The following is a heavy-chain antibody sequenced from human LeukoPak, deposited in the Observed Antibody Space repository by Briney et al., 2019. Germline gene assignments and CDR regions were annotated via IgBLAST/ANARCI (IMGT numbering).Heavy chain of an antibody. V-gene: IGHV4-34*01. D-gene: IGHD3-9*01. CDR2: INHSGST. J-gene: IGHJ5*02. CDR1: GGSFSGYY. Sequence: PSETLSLTCAVYGGSFSGYYWSWIRQPPGKGLEWIGEINHSGSTNYNPSLKSRVTISVDTSKNQFSLKLSSVTAADTAVYYCARVYDILTGYHWLDPWGQGTLVTVSS. CDR3: ARVYDILTGYHWLDP.